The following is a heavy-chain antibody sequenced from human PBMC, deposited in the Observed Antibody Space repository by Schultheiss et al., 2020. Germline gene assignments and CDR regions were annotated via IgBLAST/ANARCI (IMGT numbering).Heavy chain of an antibody. J-gene: IGHJ4*02. CDR1: GGSISSGSYY. CDR2: TYYSGST. CDR3: AGLSGTYGRDCDY. V-gene: IGHV4-39*01. D-gene: IGHD1-26*01. Sequence: SETLSLTCTVSGGSISSGSYYWGWIRQPPEKGLEWIGSTYYSGSTYYNPSLKSRVTISVDTSKNQFSLKLTSVTAADTAVYYCAGLSGTYGRDCDYWGQGTLVTVSS.